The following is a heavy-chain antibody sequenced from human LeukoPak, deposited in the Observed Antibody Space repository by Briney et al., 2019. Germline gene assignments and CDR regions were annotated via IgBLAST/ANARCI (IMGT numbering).Heavy chain of an antibody. J-gene: IGHJ4*02. CDR2: INWNGANR. CDR3: ARVRRPTQIDY. CDR1: GFTFEDYG. Sequence: PGGSLRLSCAASGFTFEDYGMSWVRHAPGKGLEWVSGINWNGANRGYADSVKGRFTISRDNAKNSLYLEMNSLRAEDTALYYCARVRRPTQIDYWGQGTLVTVSS. V-gene: IGHV3-20*04.